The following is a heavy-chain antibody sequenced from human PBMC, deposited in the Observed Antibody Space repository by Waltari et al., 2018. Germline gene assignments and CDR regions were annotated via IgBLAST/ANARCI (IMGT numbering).Heavy chain of an antibody. D-gene: IGHD6-6*01. J-gene: IGHJ4*02. CDR2: VNDAGGWT. V-gene: IGHV3-23*01. CDR3: AKYANPSSYLDY. Sequence: EVQVLESGGGLVQPGGSLRLSCAASGFTFSTYAMGWVRQAPGKGLEGLSAVNDAGGWTSHAESVRGRFTISRDNSKNILYLQMNDLRVEDTAIYYCAKYANPSSYLDYWGQGTLVTVSS. CDR1: GFTFSTYA.